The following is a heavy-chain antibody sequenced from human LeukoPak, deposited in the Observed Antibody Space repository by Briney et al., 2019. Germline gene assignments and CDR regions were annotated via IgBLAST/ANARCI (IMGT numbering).Heavy chain of an antibody. J-gene: IGHJ4*02. Sequence: ASVKVSCKTSGYSFTDYYMHWVRQAPGQGLEWMGWINPNSGGTSAAQKFQGRVTMTRDTSITTVYMEVSWLTSDDTAVYYCARLGAYCSGGSCNIDYWGQGTLATVSS. D-gene: IGHD2-15*01. CDR3: ARLGAYCSGGSCNIDY. CDR2: INPNSGGT. CDR1: GYSFTDYY. V-gene: IGHV1-2*02.